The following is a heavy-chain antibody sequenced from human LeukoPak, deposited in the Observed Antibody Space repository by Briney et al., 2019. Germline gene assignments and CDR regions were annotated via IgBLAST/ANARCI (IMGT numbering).Heavy chain of an antibody. CDR2: MNPNSGNT. V-gene: IGHV1-8*01. Sequence: ASVKVSCKASGYTFTSYDINWVRQATGQGLEWMGWMNPNSGNTGYAQKFQGRVTMTRNTSISTAYMVLSSLRSEDTAVYYCARDSSGWYHWFDPWGQGTLVTVSS. CDR3: ARDSSGWYHWFDP. D-gene: IGHD6-19*01. J-gene: IGHJ5*02. CDR1: GYTFTSYD.